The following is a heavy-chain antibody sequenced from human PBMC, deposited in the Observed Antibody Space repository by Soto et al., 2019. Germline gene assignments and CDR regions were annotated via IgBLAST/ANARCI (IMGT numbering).Heavy chain of an antibody. CDR1: GITFSNYW. CDR2: IKQDGSEK. Sequence: GGSLRLSCASSGITFSNYWMTWVRQAPGKGLEWVANIKQDGSEKYYVDSVKGRFTISRDNAKNSLYLQMNSLRAEDTAVYYCARDQDDSSDAFDIWGQGTMVTVSS. D-gene: IGHD3-3*01. CDR3: ARDQDDSSDAFDI. J-gene: IGHJ3*02. V-gene: IGHV3-7*01.